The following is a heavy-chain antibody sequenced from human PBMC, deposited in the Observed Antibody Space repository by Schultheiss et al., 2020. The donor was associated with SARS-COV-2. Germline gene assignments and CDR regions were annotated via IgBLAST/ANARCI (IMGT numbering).Heavy chain of an antibody. CDR2: ISSSGSTI. D-gene: IGHD3-22*01. V-gene: IGHV3-11*04. CDR3: AKGITYYYDSSGYTFDY. Sequence: GESLKISCAATGFTFSDYYMSWIRQAPGKGLEWVSYISSSGSTIYYADSVKGRFTISRDNSKNTLYLQMGSLRAEDMAVYYCAKGITYYYDSSGYTFDYWGQGTLVTVSS. J-gene: IGHJ4*02. CDR1: GFTFSDYY.